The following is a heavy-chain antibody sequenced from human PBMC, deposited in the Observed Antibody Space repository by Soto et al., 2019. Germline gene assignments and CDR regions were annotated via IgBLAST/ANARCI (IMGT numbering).Heavy chain of an antibody. J-gene: IGHJ4*02. Sequence: QVQLVQSGAEVKKPGASVKVSCKASGYTFTGYYMHWVRQAPGQGLEWMGWINPNSGGTNYAQKFQGRVTITADESTSTAYMELSSLRSEDTAVYYCARGTVTTFPDYFDYWGQGTLVTVSS. CDR1: GYTFTGYY. D-gene: IGHD4-17*01. CDR3: ARGTVTTFPDYFDY. V-gene: IGHV1-2*02. CDR2: INPNSGGT.